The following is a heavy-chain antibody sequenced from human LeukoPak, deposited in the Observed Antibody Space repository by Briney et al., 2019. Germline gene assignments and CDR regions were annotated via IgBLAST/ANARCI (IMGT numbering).Heavy chain of an antibody. CDR2: INPNIGGT. Sequence: ASVKVSCKASGATGYYMHWVRQAPGQGLEWLGWINPNIGGTNYAQKFQGRVTMTRDTSISTVYMELSRLRSDDTAVYYCARGGGLYCSSISCYNYFDPWGQGTLVTVSS. D-gene: IGHD2-2*01. CDR1: GATGYY. V-gene: IGHV1-2*02. J-gene: IGHJ5*02. CDR3: ARGGGLYCSSISCYNYFDP.